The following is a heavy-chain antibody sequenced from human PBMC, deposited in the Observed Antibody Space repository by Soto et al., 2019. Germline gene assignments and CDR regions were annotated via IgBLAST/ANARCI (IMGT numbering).Heavy chain of an antibody. D-gene: IGHD3-10*01. CDR1: GFTFSSYA. CDR2: ISWDGGST. Sequence: GGSLRLSCAASGFTFSSYAMSWVRQAPGKGLEWVSLISWDGGSTYYADSVKGRFTISRDSSKNSLYLQMNSLRTEDTALYYCAKDRYIPGYYYGSGSYVTYGMDVWGQGTTVTVSS. CDR3: AKDRYIPGYYYGSGSYVTYGMDV. J-gene: IGHJ6*02. V-gene: IGHV3-43*02.